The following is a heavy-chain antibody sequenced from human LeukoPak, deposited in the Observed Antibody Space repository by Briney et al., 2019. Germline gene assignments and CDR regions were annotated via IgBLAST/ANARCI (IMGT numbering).Heavy chain of an antibody. CDR2: IYHSGST. CDR1: GGSISSGGYS. Sequence: SETLSLTCAVSGGSISSGGYSWSWIWQPPGKGLEWIGYIYHSGSTYYNPSLKSRVTISVDRSKNQFSLKLSSVTAADTAVYYCARGLRGSPGVDYWGQGTLVTVSS. J-gene: IGHJ4*02. V-gene: IGHV4-30-2*01. D-gene: IGHD4-17*01. CDR3: ARGLRGSPGVDY.